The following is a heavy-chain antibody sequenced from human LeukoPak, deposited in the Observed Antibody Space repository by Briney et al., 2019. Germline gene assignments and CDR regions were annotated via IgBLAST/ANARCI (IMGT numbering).Heavy chain of an antibody. J-gene: IGHJ6*02. CDR2: IYYSGST. Sequence: SETLSLTCTVSGGSISSYYWSWIRQPPGKGLEWSGYIYYSGSTNYNPSLKSRVTISVDTSKNQFSLELSSVTAADTAMYYCARHTGYYYYYYSMDVWGQGTTVTVSS. CDR3: ARHTGYYYYYYSMDV. CDR1: GGSISSYY. D-gene: IGHD1-14*01. V-gene: IGHV4-59*08.